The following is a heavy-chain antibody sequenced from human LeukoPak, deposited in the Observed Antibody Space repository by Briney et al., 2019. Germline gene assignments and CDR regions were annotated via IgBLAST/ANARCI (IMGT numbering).Heavy chain of an antibody. CDR3: ARSFDSRGYYYYGMDV. Sequence: PSGTLSLTCTVSGGSISSSSYYWSWMRQPPGKGLEWIGFMYYSGSTHYNPSLKGRATISVDTSQNQFSLKLRSVTAADTAVYYCARSFDSRGYYYYGMDVWGQGTTVTVPS. V-gene: IGHV4-61*01. CDR1: GGSISSSSYY. D-gene: IGHD3-22*01. J-gene: IGHJ6*02. CDR2: MYYSGST.